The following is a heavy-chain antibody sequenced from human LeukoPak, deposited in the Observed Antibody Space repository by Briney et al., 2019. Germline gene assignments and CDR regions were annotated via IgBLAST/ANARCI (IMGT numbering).Heavy chain of an antibody. D-gene: IGHD5-12*01. CDR2: IYHSGST. CDR1: GYSISSGYY. Sequence: SETLSLTCAVSGYSISSGYYWGWIRQPPGKGLEWIGSIYHSGSTYYNPSLKSRVTISVDTSKNQFSLKLSSVTAADTAVYYCARRGLRNSLDYWGQGTLVTVSS. CDR3: ARRGLRNSLDY. J-gene: IGHJ4*02. V-gene: IGHV4-38-2*01.